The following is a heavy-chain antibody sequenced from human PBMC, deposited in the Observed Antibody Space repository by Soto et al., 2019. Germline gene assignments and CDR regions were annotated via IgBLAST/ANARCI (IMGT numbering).Heavy chain of an antibody. CDR2: INPDGSEK. Sequence: VSLRLSCAASGFTFSRHWMTWVRQAPGKGLEWVANINPDGSEKFSVDSVKGRFTISRDNAKNSLYLQMNSLSAEDTAVYYCAKRVAYSSSSAYFDYWAQGTLVTVSS. V-gene: IGHV3-7*03. J-gene: IGHJ4*02. CDR3: AKRVAYSSSSAYFDY. D-gene: IGHD6-6*01. CDR1: GFTFSRHW.